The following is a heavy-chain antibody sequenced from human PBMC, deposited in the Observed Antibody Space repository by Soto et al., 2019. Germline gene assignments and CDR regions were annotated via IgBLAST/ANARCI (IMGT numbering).Heavy chain of an antibody. V-gene: IGHV3-23*01. CDR2: ISGSGAGT. Sequence: GGSLRLSCTASGFTFSSSAMSWVRQAPGRGLEWVSGISGSGAGTYYADSVKGRFTISRDNSKNTLYLQMSGLRAEDAAVYYCAKGPTVFGAVISFDYYYGMYVWGQGTPVTVS. CDR1: GFTFSSSA. D-gene: IGHD3-3*01. CDR3: AKGPTVFGAVISFDYYYGMYV. J-gene: IGHJ6*02.